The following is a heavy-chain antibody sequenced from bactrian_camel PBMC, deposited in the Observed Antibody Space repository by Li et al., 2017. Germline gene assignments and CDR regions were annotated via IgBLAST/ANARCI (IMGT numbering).Heavy chain of an antibody. V-gene: IGHV3S31*01. CDR1: GDTVSNRC. J-gene: IGHJ4*01. CDR2: IYTAAGNA. Sequence: VQLVESGGGTAQPGRSLRLSCAASGDTVSNRCMGWFRQEPGKEREGLAVIYTAAGNAFTADSVKGRFTISQDDANNTVYLQMDSLKPEDAATYYCAATRGPLPVRSALEEGRYNYWGQGTQVTV. CDR3: AATRGPLPVRSALEEGRYNY. D-gene: IGHD2*01.